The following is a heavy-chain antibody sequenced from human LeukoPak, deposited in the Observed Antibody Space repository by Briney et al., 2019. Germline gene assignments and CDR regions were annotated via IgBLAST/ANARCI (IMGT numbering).Heavy chain of an antibody. D-gene: IGHD1-26*01. CDR3: AKIVGSTRFSPMAY. Sequence: KTGGSLRLSCAASGFTFSDYYMSWIRQAPGKGLEWVSTIDKSGGDTYYADSVKGRFTISRDNSKNTVYLQMNSLRADDTAVYYCAKIVGSTRFSPMAYWGQGTLVTVSS. J-gene: IGHJ4*02. CDR1: GFTFSDYY. V-gene: IGHV3-11*03. CDR2: IDKSGGDT.